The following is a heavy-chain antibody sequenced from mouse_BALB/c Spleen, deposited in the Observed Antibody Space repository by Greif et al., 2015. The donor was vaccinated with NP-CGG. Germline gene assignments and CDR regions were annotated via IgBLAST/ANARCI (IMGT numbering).Heavy chain of an antibody. CDR2: IDPENGNT. J-gene: IGHJ3*01. V-gene: IGHV14-1*02. D-gene: IGHD2-1*01. Sequence: VQLQQSGAELVRPGALVKLSCKASGFNIKDYYMHWVKQRPEQGLEWIGWIDPENGNTIYDPKFQGKASITADTSSNTAYLQLSSLTSEDTAVYYCAIYFIFAYWGQGTLVTVSA. CDR3: AIYFIFAY. CDR1: GFNIKDYY.